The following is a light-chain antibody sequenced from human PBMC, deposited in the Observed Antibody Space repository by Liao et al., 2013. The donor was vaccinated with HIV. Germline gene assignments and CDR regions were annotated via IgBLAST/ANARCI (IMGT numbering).Light chain of an antibody. Sequence: SYVLTQPPSVSVAPGKTARITCGENNIGSKSVHWYQQKPGQAPLLVINYDKDRPSGIPERFSGSNSGNTATLTISRVEAGDEADYYCQVWDSSSDRYVFGTGTKVTVL. J-gene: IGLJ1*01. V-gene: IGLV3-21*01. CDR1: NIGSKS. CDR2: YDK. CDR3: QVWDSSSDRYV.